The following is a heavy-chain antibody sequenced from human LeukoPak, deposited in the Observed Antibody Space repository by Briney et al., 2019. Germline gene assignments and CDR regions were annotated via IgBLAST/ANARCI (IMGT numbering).Heavy chain of an antibody. CDR1: GFTFSSYS. CDR3: ARDLSAIAVAGTGFDY. D-gene: IGHD6-19*01. Sequence: PGGSLRLSCAASGFTFSSYSMNWVRQAPGKGLEWVSSISSSSSYIYYADSVKGRFTISRENAKNSLYLQMNSLRAEDTAVYYCARDLSAIAVAGTGFDYWGQGTLVTVSS. J-gene: IGHJ4*02. CDR2: ISSSSSYI. V-gene: IGHV3-21*01.